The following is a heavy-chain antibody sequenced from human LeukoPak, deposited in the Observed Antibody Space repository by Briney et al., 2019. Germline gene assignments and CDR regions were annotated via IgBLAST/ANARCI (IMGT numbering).Heavy chain of an antibody. J-gene: IGHJ4*02. D-gene: IGHD3-22*01. CDR2: IKSKTDGGTT. CDR1: GFTFSNAW. CDR3: TTEVPIVVVITAAH. V-gene: IGHV3-15*01. Sequence: GGSLRLSCAASGFTFSNAWMSWVRQAPGKGLEWVGRIKSKTDGGTTDYAAPVKGRFTISRDDSKNTLYLQMNSLKTEDTAVYYCTTEVPIVVVITAAHWGQGTLVTVSS.